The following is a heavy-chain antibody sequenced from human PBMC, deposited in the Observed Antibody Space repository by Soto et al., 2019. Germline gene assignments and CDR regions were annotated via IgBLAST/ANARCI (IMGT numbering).Heavy chain of an antibody. V-gene: IGHV3-33*01. Sequence: GGSLRLSCAASGFTFSSYGMHWVRQAPGKGLEWVAVIWYDGSNKYYADSVKGRFTISRDNSKNTLYLQMNSLRAEDTAVYYCARGGGAVAAGRYYYYGMDVWGQGTTVTVSS. CDR3: ARGGGAVAAGRYYYYGMDV. D-gene: IGHD6-19*01. CDR2: IWYDGSNK. J-gene: IGHJ6*02. CDR1: GFTFSSYG.